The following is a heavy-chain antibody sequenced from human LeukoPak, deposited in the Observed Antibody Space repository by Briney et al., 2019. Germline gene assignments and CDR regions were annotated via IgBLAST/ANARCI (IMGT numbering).Heavy chain of an antibody. D-gene: IGHD6-13*01. CDR2: IYHSGST. J-gene: IGHJ3*02. Sequence: PSETLSLTCAVSGYSISSGYYWGWIRQPPGKGLEWIGSIYHSGSTYYNPSLKSRVTISVDTSKNQFSLKLSSVTAADTAVYYCAREGSSPVSFDIWGQGTMVTVSS. CDR3: AREGSSPVSFDI. V-gene: IGHV4-38-2*02. CDR1: GYSISSGYY.